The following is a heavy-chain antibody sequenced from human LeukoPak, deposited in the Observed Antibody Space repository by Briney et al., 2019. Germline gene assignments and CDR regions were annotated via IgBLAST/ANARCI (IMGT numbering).Heavy chain of an antibody. V-gene: IGHV4-39*07. CDR2: IYYSGST. J-gene: IGHJ5*02. CDR1: GGSISSSSYY. CDR3: ARVGPLKKYYYDSTRSNWFDP. Sequence: SETLSLTCTVSGGSISSSSYYWGWIRQPPGKGLEWIGSIYYSGSTYYNPSLKSRVTISVDTSKNQFSLKLSSVTAADTAVYYCARVGPLKKYYYDSTRSNWFDPWGQGTLVTVSS. D-gene: IGHD3-22*01.